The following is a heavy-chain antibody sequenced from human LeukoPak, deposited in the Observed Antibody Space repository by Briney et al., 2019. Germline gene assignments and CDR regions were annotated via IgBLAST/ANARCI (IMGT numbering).Heavy chain of an antibody. D-gene: IGHD4-23*01. V-gene: IGHV3-30*02. J-gene: IGHJ4*02. CDR3: AKDLSDYGGLRPYFDY. CDR2: IRYDGSNK. CDR1: GFSFSSYG. Sequence: PGGSLRLPCAASGFSFSSYGMHWVRQAPGKGLEWVAFIRYDGSNKYYADSVKGRFTISRDNSKNTLYLQMNSLRGEDTAVYHCAKDLSDYGGLRPYFDYWGQGTLVTVSS.